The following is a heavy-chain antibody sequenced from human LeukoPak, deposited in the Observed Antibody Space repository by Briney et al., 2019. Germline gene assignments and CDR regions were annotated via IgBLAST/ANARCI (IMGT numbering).Heavy chain of an antibody. CDR2: IYYSGST. J-gene: IGHJ4*02. CDR3: ARVLLSGLAIDY. D-gene: IGHD2-8*02. CDR1: GGSISSYY. V-gene: IGHV4-59*01. Sequence: PSETLSLTCTVSGGSISSYYWSWIRQPPGKGLEWIGYIYYSGSTNYNPSLKSRVTISVDTSKNQFSLKLSSVTAADTAVYYCARVLLSGLAIDYWGQGTLVTVSS.